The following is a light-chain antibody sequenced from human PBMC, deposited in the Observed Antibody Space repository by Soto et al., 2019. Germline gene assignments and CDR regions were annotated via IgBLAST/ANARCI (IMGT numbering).Light chain of an antibody. J-gene: IGKJ1*01. V-gene: IGKV2-30*02. CDR1: PSLVHNDGDTY. CDR3: MQGTHWPWT. CDR2: KVS. Sequence: AVMIHSPLALPVTLGQPVSISCRSGPSLVHNDGDTYLSWFQKRPGRSPRRLIYKVSKRDSGVPARVSGSGSGTDVIPKISRVEAEEFGLDDGMQGTHWPWTFGQGTKVDI.